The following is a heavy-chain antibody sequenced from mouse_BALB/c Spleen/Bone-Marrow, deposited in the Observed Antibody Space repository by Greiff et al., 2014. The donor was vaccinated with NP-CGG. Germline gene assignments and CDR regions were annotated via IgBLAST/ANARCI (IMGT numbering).Heavy chain of an antibody. CDR2: FNPNNGDI. V-gene: IGHV1-18*01. Sequence: VHVKQSGPELVQPGASVKISCKTSGYTFTDYTIHWVKQSHGKSLEWIGRFNPNNGDINYNQMFRGKATLTVDKSSSSVYMELRSLTSEDSAVYYCARGLWYYWGQGTTLTVSS. D-gene: IGHD2-1*01. CDR3: ARGLWYY. CDR1: GYTFTDYT. J-gene: IGHJ2*01.